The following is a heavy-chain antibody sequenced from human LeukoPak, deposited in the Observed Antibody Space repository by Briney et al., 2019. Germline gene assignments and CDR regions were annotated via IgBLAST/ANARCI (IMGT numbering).Heavy chain of an antibody. Sequence: GGSLRLSCAVSGFTFSSYWMNWVRQVPGKGLVWVSHINTFGTTATYADSVKGRFTISRDNSKNTLYLQMNSLRAEDTAVYYCAKDGGYCSSTSCFYYYYYMDVWGKGTTVTVSS. J-gene: IGHJ6*03. CDR2: INTFGTTA. CDR3: AKDGGYCSSTSCFYYYYYMDV. V-gene: IGHV3-74*01. CDR1: GFTFSSYW. D-gene: IGHD2-2*01.